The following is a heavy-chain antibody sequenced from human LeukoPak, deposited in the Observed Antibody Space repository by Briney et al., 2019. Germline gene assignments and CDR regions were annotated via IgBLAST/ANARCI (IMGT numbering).Heavy chain of an antibody. CDR1: GFTFSSYS. CDR3: ARDRLWHYYDGSGPGDWFDP. V-gene: IGHV3-48*01. D-gene: IGHD3-22*01. J-gene: IGHJ5*02. Sequence: GGSLRLSCAASGFTFSSYSMNWVRQAPGKGLEWVSYISSSSSTIYYADSVKGRFTISRDNAKNSLYLQMNSLRAEDTAVYYCARDRLWHYYDGSGPGDWFDPWGQGTLVTVSS. CDR2: ISSSSSTI.